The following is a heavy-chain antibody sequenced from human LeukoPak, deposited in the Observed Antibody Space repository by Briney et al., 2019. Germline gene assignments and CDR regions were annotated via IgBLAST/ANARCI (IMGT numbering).Heavy chain of an antibody. D-gene: IGHD4-17*01. Sequence: GASVKVSCKVSGYTHTELSMHWVRQAPGKGLEWMGGFDPEDGETIYAQKFQGRVTMTEDTSTDTAYMELSSLRSEDTAVYYCARVSDNYGDYAYDYWGQGTLVTVSS. J-gene: IGHJ4*02. CDR1: GYTHTELS. V-gene: IGHV1-24*01. CDR3: ARVSDNYGDYAYDY. CDR2: FDPEDGET.